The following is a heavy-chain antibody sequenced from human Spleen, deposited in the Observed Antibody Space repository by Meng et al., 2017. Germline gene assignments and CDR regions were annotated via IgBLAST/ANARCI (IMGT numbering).Heavy chain of an antibody. CDR1: GGSISSGSYY. J-gene: IGHJ4*02. V-gene: IGHV4-61*02. Sequence: SETLSLTCTVSGGSISSGSYYWSWIRQPAGKGLEWIGRIHTSGSTKYNPSLKSRVTISVDTSKNQFSLKLSSVTAADAAVYYCAREPRFGSSTSCPVWGQGTLVTVSS. CDR2: IHTSGST. D-gene: IGHD2-2*01. CDR3: AREPRFGSSTSCPV.